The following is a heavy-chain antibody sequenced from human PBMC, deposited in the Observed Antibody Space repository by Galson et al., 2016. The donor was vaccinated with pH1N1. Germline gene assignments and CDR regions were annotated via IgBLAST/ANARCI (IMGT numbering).Heavy chain of an antibody. J-gene: IGHJ6*02. CDR1: GYSFVNYA. V-gene: IGHV1-3*01. CDR2: INAANGNT. D-gene: IGHD3-3*01. CDR3: ARGGTLCDFWSAYYPHGMDV. Sequence: SVKVSCKASGYSFVNYAIHWVRLAPGQRLEWMGWINAANGNTRYSQNFQDRVTITRDTSASTAYMDLSSLRSEDTSVYYFARGGTLCDFWSAYYPHGMDVWGQGTTVTVSS.